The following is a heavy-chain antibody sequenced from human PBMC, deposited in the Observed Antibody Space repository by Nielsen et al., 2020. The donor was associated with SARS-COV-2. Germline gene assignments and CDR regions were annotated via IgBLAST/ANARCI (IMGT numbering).Heavy chain of an antibody. CDR3: ARAIGAADSY. D-gene: IGHD1-26*01. V-gene: IGHV3-7*05. J-gene: IGHJ4*02. CDR2: INQDGSVK. CDR1: GFTFSTYW. Sequence: GGALRLSWAASGFTFSTYWMTWVRKAPGKGLEWVANINQDGSVKYFVDSVKGRFTISRDNAKNSVYLQMNSLTAEDTAMYYCARAIGAADSYWGQGTLVTVSS.